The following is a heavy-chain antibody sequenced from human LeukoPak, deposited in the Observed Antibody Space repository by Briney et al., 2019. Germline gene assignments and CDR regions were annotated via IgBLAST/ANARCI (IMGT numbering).Heavy chain of an antibody. CDR1: GGSISRYY. V-gene: IGHV4-4*07. CDR2: IYTSGST. CDR3: AREGGPYRPLDY. J-gene: IGHJ4*02. Sequence: SETLSLTCTVSGGSISRYYYIWIRQPAGKGLEWIGRIYTSGSTNYNPSLKSRVTMSVDTSKNQFSLKLNSVTAADTAVYYCAREGGPYRPLDYSGQGTLVTVSS.